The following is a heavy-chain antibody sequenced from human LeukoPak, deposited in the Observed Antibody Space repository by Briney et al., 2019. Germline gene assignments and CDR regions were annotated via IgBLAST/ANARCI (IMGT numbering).Heavy chain of an antibody. Sequence: SETLCLTCTVSGGSLNSYYWSWVRQPAGKGLEWIGRIYTSGSTDYNPSLKSRVTMSVDTSKNQFSLKLTSVTAADTAVYYCARAQSSSWYIDCWGQGTLVTVSS. V-gene: IGHV4-4*07. J-gene: IGHJ4*02. CDR3: ARAQSSSWYIDC. CDR1: GGSLNSYY. CDR2: IYTSGST. D-gene: IGHD6-13*01.